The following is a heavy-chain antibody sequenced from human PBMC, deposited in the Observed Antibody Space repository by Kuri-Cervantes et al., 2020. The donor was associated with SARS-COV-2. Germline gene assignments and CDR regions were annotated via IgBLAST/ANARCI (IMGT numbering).Heavy chain of an antibody. CDR2: IWYDGSNK. CDR3: AREESTHYYYYGMDV. J-gene: IGHJ6*02. CDR1: GFTFSNYG. Sequence: GGSLRLSCAASGFTFSNYGMHWVRQAPGKGLEWVAVIWYDGSNKYYADSVKGRFTISRDNSKDTLYLQMNSLRAEDTAVYYCAREESTHYYYYGMDVWGQGTTVTVSS. D-gene: IGHD2-2*01. V-gene: IGHV3-33*08.